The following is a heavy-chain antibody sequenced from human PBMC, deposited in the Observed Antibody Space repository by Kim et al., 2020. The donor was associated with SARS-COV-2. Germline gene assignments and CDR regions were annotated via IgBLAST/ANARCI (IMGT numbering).Heavy chain of an antibody. J-gene: IGHJ2*01. V-gene: IGHV4-30-2*03. Sequence: PSLHRRVTISEDTSKNQFSLKLSSVTAADTAVYYCARKLSHWSHPGQFDLWGRGTLVTVSS. CDR3: ARKLSHWSHPGQFDL. D-gene: IGHD2-8*02.